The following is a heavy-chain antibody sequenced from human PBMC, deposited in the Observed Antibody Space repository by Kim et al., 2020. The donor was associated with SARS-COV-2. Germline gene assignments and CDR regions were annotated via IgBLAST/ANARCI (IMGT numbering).Heavy chain of an antibody. Sequence: GGSLRLSCAASGFTFYQYSMNWVRQAPGKGLEWVSTSSASGTYKSYAASVRGRFTVSRDNAENLLYLQMDSLRAEDTAVYFCARDFPHDSIPLDVLDIWGQGTMVTVSS. CDR2: SSASGTYK. V-gene: IGHV3-21*06. CDR1: GFTFYQYS. CDR3: ARDFPHDSIPLDVLDI. D-gene: IGHD3-22*01. J-gene: IGHJ3*02.